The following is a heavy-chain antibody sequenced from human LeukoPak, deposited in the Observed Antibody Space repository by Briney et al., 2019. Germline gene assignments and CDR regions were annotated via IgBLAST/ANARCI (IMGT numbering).Heavy chain of an antibody. J-gene: IGHJ4*02. CDR1: GYTFTSYA. D-gene: IGHD2-15*01. V-gene: IGHV1-3*03. CDR3: ARGYCSGGSCLEYDY. CDR2: INAGNGNT. Sequence: ASVKVSCKASGYTFTSYAMHWVRQAPGQRLEWMGWINAGNGNTKYSQEFQGRVTITRDTSASTAYMELSSLRSEDMAVYYCARGYCSGGSCLEYDYWGQGTLVTVSS.